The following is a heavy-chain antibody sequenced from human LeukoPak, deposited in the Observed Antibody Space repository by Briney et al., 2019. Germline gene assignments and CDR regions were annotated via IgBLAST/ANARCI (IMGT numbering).Heavy chain of an antibody. CDR3: ARDRSDTAMGFDY. Sequence: SETLSLTCTISGGSISSYYWSWIRQPPGKGLEWIGYIYTSGSTNYNPSLKSRVTISVDTSKNHFSLRLTSVAAADTAVYYCARDRSDTAMGFDYWGQGTLVTVSS. J-gene: IGHJ4*02. V-gene: IGHV4-4*08. D-gene: IGHD5-18*01. CDR1: GGSISSYY. CDR2: IYTSGST.